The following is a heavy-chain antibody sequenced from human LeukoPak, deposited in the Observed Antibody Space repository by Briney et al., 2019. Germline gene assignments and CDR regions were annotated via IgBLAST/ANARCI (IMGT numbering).Heavy chain of an antibody. CDR2: INPSGGST. J-gene: IGHJ4*02. CDR1: GYTFTSYY. D-gene: IGHD2-15*01. Sequence: ASVKVSCKASGYTFTSYYMHWVRQAPGQGLEWMGIINPSGGSTSYAQKFQGRVTMTRDTSTSTVYMELSSLRSEDTAVYYCARDGYCSGGSCYSATDYWGQGTLVTVSS. CDR3: ARDGYCSGGSCYSATDY. V-gene: IGHV1-46*01.